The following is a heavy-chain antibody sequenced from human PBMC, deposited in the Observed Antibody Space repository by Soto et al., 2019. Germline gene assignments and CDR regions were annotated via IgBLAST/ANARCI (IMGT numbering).Heavy chain of an antibody. D-gene: IGHD3-22*01. Sequence: QVQLVQSGAEVKKPGASVKVSCKASGYTFTGYYMHWVRQAPGQGLEWMGWINPNSGGTNYAQKFQGRVTITADESTSTAYMELSSLRSEDTAVYYCARGYYYDSSGYYGFLDYWGQGTLVTVSS. CDR3: ARGYYYDSSGYYGFLDY. J-gene: IGHJ4*02. V-gene: IGHV1-2*02. CDR1: GYTFTGYY. CDR2: INPNSGGT.